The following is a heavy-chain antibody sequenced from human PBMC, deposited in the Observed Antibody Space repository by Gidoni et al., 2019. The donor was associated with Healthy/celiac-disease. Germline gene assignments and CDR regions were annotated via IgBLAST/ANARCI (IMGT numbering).Heavy chain of an antibody. CDR3: TSDSAWYDFWSGYYPFDY. CDR1: GFTFGDYA. D-gene: IGHD3-3*01. V-gene: IGHV3-49*03. CDR2: IRSKAYGGTT. Sequence: EVQLVASGGGLVQPGRSLRLSCTASGFTFGDYAMSWFRQAPGKGLEWVGFIRSKAYGGTTEYAASVKGRFTIARDDSKSIAYLQMNSLKTEDTAVYYCTSDSAWYDFWSGYYPFDYWGQGTLVTVSS. J-gene: IGHJ4*02.